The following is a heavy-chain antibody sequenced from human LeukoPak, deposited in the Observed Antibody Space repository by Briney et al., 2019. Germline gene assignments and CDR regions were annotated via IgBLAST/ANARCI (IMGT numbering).Heavy chain of an antibody. V-gene: IGHV4-30-4*01. J-gene: IGHJ6*02. Sequence: PSETLSLTCTVSGGSISSGDYYWSWIRQPPGKGLEWIGYIYYSESTYYNPSLKSRVTISVDTSKNQFSLKLSSVTAADTAVYYCAREGVVPATKTAGYYYYGMDVWGQGTTVTVSS. CDR2: IYYSEST. CDR1: GGSISSGDYY. CDR3: AREGVVPATKTAGYYYYGMDV. D-gene: IGHD2-2*01.